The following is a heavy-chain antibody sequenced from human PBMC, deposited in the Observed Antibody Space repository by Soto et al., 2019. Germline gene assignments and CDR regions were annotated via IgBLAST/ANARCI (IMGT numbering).Heavy chain of an antibody. D-gene: IGHD5-18*01. Sequence: QVQLVQSGAEVKKPGSSVKVSCKASGGTFSSYAISWVRQAPGQGLEWMGGIIPIFGTANYAQKFQGRVTITADESTSTAYMELSSLRSEDTAVYYCARDSQLWLNYYYGMDVWGQGTTVTVSS. CDR3: ARDSQLWLNYYYGMDV. CDR1: GGTFSSYA. J-gene: IGHJ6*02. CDR2: IIPIFGTA. V-gene: IGHV1-69*12.